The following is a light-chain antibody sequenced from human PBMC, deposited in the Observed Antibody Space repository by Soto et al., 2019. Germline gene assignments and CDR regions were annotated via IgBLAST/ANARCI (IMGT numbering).Light chain of an antibody. J-gene: IGKJ2*01. V-gene: IGKV3-20*01. CDR3: QQYASSPKYT. CDR1: QSVSSSY. CDR2: GAS. Sequence: EIVLTQSPGTLSLSPGERATLSCRASQSVSSSYLAWYQQKPGQAPRLLIYGASSRATGIPDRFSGSGSGTDFTITISPLEPEDFAVYYCQQYASSPKYTFGQGTKLEIK.